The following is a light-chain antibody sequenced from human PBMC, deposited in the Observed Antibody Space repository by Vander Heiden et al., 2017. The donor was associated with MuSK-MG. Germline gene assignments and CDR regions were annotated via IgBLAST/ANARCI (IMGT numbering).Light chain of an antibody. Sequence: EIVLTQSPATLSLSPGERATLSCRAGQSVTNYLAWYQQKPGQAPRLIIYDASNRATGVPARFSGSGYGTDFTLTISSVEPEDFAVYSCQQRSNWPLLTFGGGTKVEIK. CDR2: DAS. J-gene: IGKJ4*01. CDR3: QQRSNWPLLT. V-gene: IGKV3-11*01. CDR1: QSVTNY.